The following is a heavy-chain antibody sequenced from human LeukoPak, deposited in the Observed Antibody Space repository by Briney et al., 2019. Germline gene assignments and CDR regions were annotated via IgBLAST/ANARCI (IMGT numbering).Heavy chain of an antibody. CDR2: ISYDGSNK. CDR3: ASGYAGGFDF. CDR1: GFTFSGYP. Sequence: GGSLRLSCAASGFTFSGYPIHWVRQAPGKGLEWVAVISYDGSNKYYADSVKGRFTISRDNSKNTLYLQMNSLRAEDTAVYYCASGYAGGFDFWGQGTLVTVSS. J-gene: IGHJ4*02. V-gene: IGHV3-30-3*01. D-gene: IGHD5-12*01.